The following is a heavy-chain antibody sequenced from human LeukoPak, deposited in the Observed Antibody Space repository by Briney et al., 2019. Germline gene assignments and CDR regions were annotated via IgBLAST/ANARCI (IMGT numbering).Heavy chain of an antibody. V-gene: IGHV3-11*01. D-gene: IGHD2-2*01. J-gene: IGHJ4*02. CDR1: GFTFSDYY. Sequence: PGGSLRLSCAASGFTFSDYYMSWIRQAPGKGLEWVSYISSSGSTIYYADSVKGRFTISRDNAKNSLYLQMNSLRAEDTAVYYCASSIVVVPAAASDYWGQGTLVTVSS. CDR2: ISSSGSTI. CDR3: ASSIVVVPAAASDY.